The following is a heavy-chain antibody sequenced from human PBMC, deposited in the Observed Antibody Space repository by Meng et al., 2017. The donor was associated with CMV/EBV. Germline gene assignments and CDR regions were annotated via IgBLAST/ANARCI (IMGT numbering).Heavy chain of an antibody. CDR3: ARHDSRYSVDY. CDR1: GYNFANSW. CDR2: IYPADSDT. J-gene: IGHJ4*02. V-gene: IGHV5-51*01. Sequence: GESLKISCKGSGYNFANSWIVWVRQMPGKGLEWMGIIYPADSDTRYSPSFQGQVTISADKSISTAYLQWSSLKTSDTATYYCARHDSRYSVDYWDQGTLVTVSS. D-gene: IGHD5/OR15-5a*01.